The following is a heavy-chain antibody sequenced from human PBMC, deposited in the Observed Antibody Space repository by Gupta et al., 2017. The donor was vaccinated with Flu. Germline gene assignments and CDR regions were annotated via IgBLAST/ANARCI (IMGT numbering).Heavy chain of an antibody. D-gene: IGHD4-17*01. Sequence: QVQLVESGGGVVQPGRSLRLSCAASGFTFSSYGMHWVRQAPGKGLEWVAVIWYDGSNKYYADSGKGRFTISRDNSKNTLELQMNSLRAEDTAVYYCARAGTVTTAYYYYGMDVWGQGTTVTVSS. V-gene: IGHV3-33*01. J-gene: IGHJ6*02. CDR1: GFTFSSYG. CDR2: IWYDGSNK. CDR3: ARAGTVTTAYYYYGMDV.